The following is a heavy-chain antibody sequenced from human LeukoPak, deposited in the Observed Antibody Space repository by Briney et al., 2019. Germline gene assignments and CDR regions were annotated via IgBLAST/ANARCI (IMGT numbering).Heavy chain of an antibody. CDR1: GDSISSSSYF. D-gene: IGHD1-1*01. CDR3: ARHYGGHTSGTTFDH. V-gene: IGHV4-39*01. Sequence: SETLSLTCTVSGDSISSSSYFWAWIRQPPGKGLEWIGNIYYSGTTYYNPSLESRVTISMDTSKNQFSLRLTSVTDADTAVYYCARHYGGHTSGTTFDHWGQGILVTVSS. J-gene: IGHJ4*02. CDR2: IYYSGTT.